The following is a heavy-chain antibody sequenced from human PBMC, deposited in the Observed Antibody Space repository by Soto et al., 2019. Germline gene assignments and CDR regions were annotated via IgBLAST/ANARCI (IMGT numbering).Heavy chain of an antibody. CDR1: GFALTTYT. CDR2: INGRSNYK. Sequence: PGESLRLSCVASGFALTTYTMNWVRQAPGTGLEWVSSINGRSNYKYYSDSVKGRFTVSRDNAQNSLFLQMSRLGPEDTAVYYCVREDGVVGASSAFDSWGQGTLVTVSS. J-gene: IGHJ4*02. V-gene: IGHV3-21*01. CDR3: VREDGVVGASSAFDS. D-gene: IGHD1-26*01.